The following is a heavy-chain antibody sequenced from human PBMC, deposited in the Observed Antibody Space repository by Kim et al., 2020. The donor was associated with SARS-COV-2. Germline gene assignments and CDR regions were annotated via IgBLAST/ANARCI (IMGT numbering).Heavy chain of an antibody. CDR3: VKDPVGYCSSTSCFTDYFDY. CDR2: ISSNGGST. Sequence: GGSLRLSCSASGFTFSSYAMHWVRQAPGKGLEYVSAISSNGGSTYYADSVKGRFTISRDNSKNTLYLQMSSLRAEDTAVYYCVKDPVGYCSSTSCFTDYFDYWGQGTLVTVSS. D-gene: IGHD2-2*01. CDR1: GFTFSSYA. V-gene: IGHV3-64D*06. J-gene: IGHJ4*02.